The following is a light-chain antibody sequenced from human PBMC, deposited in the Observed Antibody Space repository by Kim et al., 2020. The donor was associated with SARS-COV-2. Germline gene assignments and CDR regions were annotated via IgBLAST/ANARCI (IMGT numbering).Light chain of an antibody. Sequence: QLVLTQSPSASASLGASVKLTCTLSGGHSNYAIAWHQQQTEKGPRYLMKLNSDGSHNKGDGIPDRFSGSSSGAERYLTISSLQSEDEGDYYCQTWGTGIWVFGGGTKLTVL. CDR3: QTWGTGIWV. J-gene: IGLJ3*02. V-gene: IGLV4-69*01. CDR2: LNSDGSH. CDR1: GGHSNYA.